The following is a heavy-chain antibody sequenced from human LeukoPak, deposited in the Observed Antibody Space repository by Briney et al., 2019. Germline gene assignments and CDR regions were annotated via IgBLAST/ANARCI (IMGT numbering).Heavy chain of an antibody. J-gene: IGHJ4*02. CDR1: GYTFISYA. CDR2: IIPIFGTA. Sequence: GASVKVSCKASGYTFISYAMNWVRQAPGQGLEWMGGIIPIFGTANYAQKFQGRVTITADESTSTAYMELSSLRSEDTAVYYCASTPSEYYYGSEWGQGTLVTVSS. V-gene: IGHV1-69*13. CDR3: ASTPSEYYYGSE. D-gene: IGHD3-10*01.